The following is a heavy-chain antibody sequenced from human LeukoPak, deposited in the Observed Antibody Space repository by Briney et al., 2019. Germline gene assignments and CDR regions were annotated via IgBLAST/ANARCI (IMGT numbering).Heavy chain of an antibody. CDR2: INPSGGST. V-gene: IGHV1-46*01. CDR3: ARDGEPLAGTYYFDY. J-gene: IGHJ4*02. D-gene: IGHD1-1*01. Sequence: ASVKVSCKASGYTFTSYYMHWVRQAPGRGLEWMGIINPSGGSTSYARKFQGRVTMTRDTSTSTVYMELSSLRSEDTAVYYCARDGEPLAGTYYFDYWGQGTLVTVSS. CDR1: GYTFTSYY.